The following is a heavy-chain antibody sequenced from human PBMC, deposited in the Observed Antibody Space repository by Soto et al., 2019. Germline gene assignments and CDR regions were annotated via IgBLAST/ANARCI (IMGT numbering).Heavy chain of an antibody. CDR1: GFTFTSSA. CDR3: AAIQGYCSSTSCYPLDDY. V-gene: IGHV1-58*02. D-gene: IGHD2-2*01. Sequence: SVKVSCKASGFTFTSSAMQWVRQARGQRLDWLGLFVFGSGNTNSAQNFQERVTITRDLSTSTAYMELSSLRSEDTALFYCAAIQGYCSSTSCYPLDDYGGQGTLVTVSS. J-gene: IGHJ4*02. CDR2: FVFGSGNT.